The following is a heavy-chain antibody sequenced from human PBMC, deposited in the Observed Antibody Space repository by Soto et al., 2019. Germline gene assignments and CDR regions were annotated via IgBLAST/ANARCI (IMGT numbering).Heavy chain of an antibody. D-gene: IGHD3-22*01. CDR3: ARDRVESGYPEYFQH. J-gene: IGHJ1*01. V-gene: IGHV3-53*01. CDR1: GFTVSSNY. Sequence: PGGSLSLSCAASGFTVSSNYMSWVRQAPGKGLEWVSVIYSGGSTYYADSVKGRFTISRDNSKNTLYLQMNSLRAEDTAVYYCARDRVESGYPEYFQHWGQGTLVTVSS. CDR2: IYSGGST.